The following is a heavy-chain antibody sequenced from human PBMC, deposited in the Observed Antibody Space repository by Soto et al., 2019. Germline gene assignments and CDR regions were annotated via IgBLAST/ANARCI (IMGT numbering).Heavy chain of an antibody. D-gene: IGHD3-10*01. J-gene: IGHJ3*02. CDR3: EREGRGWYGDDFDI. CDR2: INAGNGNT. V-gene: IGHV1-3*01. Sequence: GGAVKFSGKASGYTLTSYAMHLVRQAPGQRLEWMGWINAGNGNTKYSQKIQGRVTITRDTSASTAYMELSSLRSEDTAVYYCEREGRGWYGDDFDIWGQGTMVAVSS. CDR1: GYTLTSYA.